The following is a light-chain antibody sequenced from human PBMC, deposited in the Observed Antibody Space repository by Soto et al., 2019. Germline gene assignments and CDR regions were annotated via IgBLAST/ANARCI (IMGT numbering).Light chain of an antibody. CDR2: EAS. CDR1: QIVSRN. CDR3: QQYNNWPPVT. V-gene: IGKV3-15*01. Sequence: EIVMTQSPSSLSVSVGETVTLSCRASQIVSRNVAWYQQKPGQAPRRLIFEASAIATGVPSRFSGRGSGTEISLLTISLLSDDFALYYCQQYNNWPPVTFGGGTKVDIK. J-gene: IGKJ4*01.